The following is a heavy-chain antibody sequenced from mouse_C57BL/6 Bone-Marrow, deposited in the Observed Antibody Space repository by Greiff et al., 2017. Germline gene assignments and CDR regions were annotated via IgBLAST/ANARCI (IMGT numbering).Heavy chain of an antibody. CDR1: GFTFSDYY. J-gene: IGHJ1*03. CDR3: ARGTTMIPYWYFDV. Sequence: EVQLVESEGGLVQPGSSMKLSCTASGFTFSDYYMAWVRQVPEKGLEWVANINYDGSSTYYLDSLKSRFIISRDNAKNILYLQRSSLKSEDTATYYCARGTTMIPYWYFDVWGTGTTVTVSS. D-gene: IGHD2-4*01. CDR2: INYDGSST. V-gene: IGHV5-16*01.